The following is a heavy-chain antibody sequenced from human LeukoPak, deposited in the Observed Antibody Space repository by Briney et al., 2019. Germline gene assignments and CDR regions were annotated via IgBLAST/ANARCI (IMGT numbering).Heavy chain of an antibody. CDR1: GYTFTGYY. Sequence: ASVKVSCEASGYTFTGYYMHWVRQAPGQGLEWMGWINPNSGGTNYAQKFQGRVTMTRDTSISTAYMELSRLRSDDTAVYYCARVVDYSNYYFDYWGQGTLVTVSS. V-gene: IGHV1-2*02. CDR2: INPNSGGT. D-gene: IGHD4-11*01. J-gene: IGHJ4*02. CDR3: ARVVDYSNYYFDY.